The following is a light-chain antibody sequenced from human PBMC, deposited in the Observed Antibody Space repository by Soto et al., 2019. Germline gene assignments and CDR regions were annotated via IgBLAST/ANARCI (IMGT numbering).Light chain of an antibody. CDR1: QSVSSN. V-gene: IGKV3-15*01. CDR2: AAS. J-gene: IGKJ1*01. Sequence: EIVMTQSPATLSVSPGERATLSCRASQSVSSNLAWYQQKPGPAPRLLTYAASPRATGIPARFSGSGSGTEFTLTISSLQSEDFAIYYCHQYNNWPRTFGKGTTV. CDR3: HQYNNWPRT.